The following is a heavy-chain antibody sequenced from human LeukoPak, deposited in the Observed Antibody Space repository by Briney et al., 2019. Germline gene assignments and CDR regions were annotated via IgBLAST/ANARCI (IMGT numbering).Heavy chain of an antibody. Sequence: GGSLRLSCAASGFNFRSYAMYWVRQAPGKGLEWVSSISADSRTYDADSMEGRFTISRDNSKNTLYLQMTSLRAEDTALEYCAKGSNASSNGLTDYWGQATLVTVSS. CDR2: ISADSRT. CDR3: AKGSNASSNGLTDY. J-gene: IGHJ4*02. D-gene: IGHD2-2*01. CDR1: GFNFRSYA. V-gene: IGHV3-23*01.